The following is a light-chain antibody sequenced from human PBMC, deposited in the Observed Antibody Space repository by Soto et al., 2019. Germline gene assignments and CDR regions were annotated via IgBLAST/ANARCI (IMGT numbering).Light chain of an antibody. CDR3: LQEYNYPWT. J-gene: IGKJ1*01. CDR2: PAS. V-gene: IGKV1-6*01. Sequence: AIQMTQSPSSLSASVGDRVTITCRASQGIRNDLGWYQQKPGKAPKLLIYPASSLQSGVPSRLSGSGSGTDFTLTISSLQPEDFATYYCLQEYNYPWTFGQGTKVEIK. CDR1: QGIRND.